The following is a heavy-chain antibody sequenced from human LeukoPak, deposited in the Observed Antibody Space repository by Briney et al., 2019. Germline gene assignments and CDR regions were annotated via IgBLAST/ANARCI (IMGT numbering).Heavy chain of an antibody. V-gene: IGHV4-39*07. J-gene: IGHJ4*02. CDR1: GGSISSSYSY. Sequence: SETLSLTCTVSGGSISSSYSYWGWIRQPPGKGLEWIGNIYYSGSTYYNPSLKSRVTISVDTSKNQFSLKLSSVTAADTAVYYCARDPSEYDYVWGSYRSRSRFDYWGQGTLVTVSS. D-gene: IGHD3-16*02. CDR3: ARDPSEYDYVWGSYRSRSRFDY. CDR2: IYYSGST.